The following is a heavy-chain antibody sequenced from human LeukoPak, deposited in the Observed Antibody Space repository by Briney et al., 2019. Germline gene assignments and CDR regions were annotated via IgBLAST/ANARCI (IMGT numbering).Heavy chain of an antibody. V-gene: IGHV3-30-3*01. CDR2: ISYDGSNK. J-gene: IGHJ4*02. CDR1: GFTFSSYA. Sequence: PGRSLRLSCAASGFTFSSYAMHWVRQAPGKGLEWVAVISYDGSNKYYADSVKGRFTISRDNSKNTLYLQMNSLRAEDTAVYYCASSSSGYYWNFDYWGQGTLVTVSS. CDR3: ASSSSGYYWNFDY. D-gene: IGHD3-22*01.